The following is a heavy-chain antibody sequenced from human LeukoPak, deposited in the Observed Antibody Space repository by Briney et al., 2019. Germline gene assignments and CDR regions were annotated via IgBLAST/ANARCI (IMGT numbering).Heavy chain of an antibody. CDR1: GYTFTSYY. J-gene: IGHJ4*02. Sequence: ASVKVSCKASGYTFTSYYMHWVRQAPGQGLEWMAWINANSGGTDCAQNFQGRVTVTRDTSISTAYMELSSLRSDDTAVYYCAREFCSGASCHQAFDYWGPGTVVTVSS. CDR3: AREFCSGASCHQAFDY. CDR2: INANSGGT. D-gene: IGHD2-15*01. V-gene: IGHV1-2*02.